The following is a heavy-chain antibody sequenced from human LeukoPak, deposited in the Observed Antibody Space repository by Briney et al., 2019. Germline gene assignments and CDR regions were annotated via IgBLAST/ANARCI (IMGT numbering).Heavy chain of an antibody. CDR2: ITSSSGTL. J-gene: IGHJ4*02. V-gene: IGHV3-48*02. CDR3: ARVVYGSGTHYDS. Sequence: GGSLRLSCAVSGFTFTSYSMDWVRQAPGKGLEWVSYITSSSGTLSYADSVKGRFTVSRDNAKNSLYLQMNSLRDEDTAIYYCARVVYGSGTHYDSWGQGTLVTVSS. D-gene: IGHD3-10*01. CDR1: GFTFTSYS.